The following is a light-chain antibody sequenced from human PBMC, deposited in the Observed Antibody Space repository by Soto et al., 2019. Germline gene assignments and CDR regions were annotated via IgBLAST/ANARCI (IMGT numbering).Light chain of an antibody. Sequence: DIDLTQSPSTLSASVGDRVTLTCWASQSINTKLDWYQQRPGKAPKLLIYHASTLKSGVPSRFRGSGSGTEFTLTISSLPPDDFETYYCQHCNSYSETFGQGTKVDIK. V-gene: IGKV1-5*01. CDR2: HAS. J-gene: IGKJ1*01. CDR3: QHCNSYSET. CDR1: QSINTK.